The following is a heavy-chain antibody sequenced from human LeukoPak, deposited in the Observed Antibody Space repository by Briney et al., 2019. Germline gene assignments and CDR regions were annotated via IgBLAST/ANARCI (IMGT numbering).Heavy chain of an antibody. D-gene: IGHD2-2*02. V-gene: IGHV1-8*01. CDR1: VYTFTSYD. CDR2: MNPNSGNT. Sequence: GASVKVSCKASVYTFTSYDINWVRQATGQGLEWMGWMNPNSGNTGYAQKFQGRVTMTRNTSISTAYMELSSLRSEDTAVYYCARAATYCSSTSCYIYWFDPWGQGTLVTVSS. J-gene: IGHJ5*02. CDR3: ARAATYCSSTSCYIYWFDP.